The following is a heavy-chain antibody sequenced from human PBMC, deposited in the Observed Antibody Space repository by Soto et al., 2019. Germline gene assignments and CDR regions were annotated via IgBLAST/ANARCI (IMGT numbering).Heavy chain of an antibody. CDR3: ARDYYDSSGYLYYFDY. Sequence: ASVKVSCKASGCTFSSYTISWVRQAPGQGLEWMGRIIPILGIANYAQKFQGRVTITADKSTSTAYMELSSLRSEDTAVYYCARDYYDSSGYLYYFDYWGQGTLVTVSS. CDR2: IIPILGIA. CDR1: GCTFSSYT. D-gene: IGHD3-22*01. V-gene: IGHV1-69*02. J-gene: IGHJ4*02.